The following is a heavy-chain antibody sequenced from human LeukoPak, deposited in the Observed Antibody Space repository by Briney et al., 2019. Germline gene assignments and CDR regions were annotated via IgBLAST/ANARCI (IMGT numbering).Heavy chain of an antibody. J-gene: IGHJ4*02. D-gene: IGHD3-3*01. Sequence: GASVKVSCKASGYTFTSYGISWVRQAPGQGLEWMGWISAYNGNTNYAQKLQGRVTMTTDTSTSTAYMELRSLRSDDTAVYYCAREVYYDFWSGYHHYFDYWGQGTLVTVSS. CDR3: AREVYYDFWSGYHHYFDY. CDR2: ISAYNGNT. CDR1: GYTFTSYG. V-gene: IGHV1-18*01.